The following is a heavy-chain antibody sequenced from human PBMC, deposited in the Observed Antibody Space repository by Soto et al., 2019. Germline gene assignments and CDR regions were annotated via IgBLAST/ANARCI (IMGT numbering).Heavy chain of an antibody. CDR2: LNTYGNT. Sequence: QVQLQESGPGLVRPSETLSLTCTVCGGSISSYRWSWIRQPAGKGLEWIGRLNTYGNTHYNPSLKSRVTVSVDTSRNQFFLTLRSVTAADSAVYHCGRESGETWDYEASWGQGTPVTVSS. D-gene: IGHD1-7*01. J-gene: IGHJ5*02. CDR3: GRESGETWDYEAS. V-gene: IGHV4-4*07. CDR1: GGSISSYR.